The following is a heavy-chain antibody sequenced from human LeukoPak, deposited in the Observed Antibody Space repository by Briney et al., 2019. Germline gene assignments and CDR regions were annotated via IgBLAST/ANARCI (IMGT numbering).Heavy chain of an antibody. V-gene: IGHV3-66*01. CDR3: VKSYSGWTGQS. D-gene: IGHD6-19*01. CDR1: GITLSNYG. J-gene: IGHJ5*02. Sequence: GGSLRLSCAVSGITLSNYGMSWVRQAPGKGLESVAVIHGGGTTLYADSVKGRFTISRDDSKNTLSLQMNSLRDEDTALYYCVKSYSGWTGQSWGQGTQVTVSS. CDR2: IHGGGTT.